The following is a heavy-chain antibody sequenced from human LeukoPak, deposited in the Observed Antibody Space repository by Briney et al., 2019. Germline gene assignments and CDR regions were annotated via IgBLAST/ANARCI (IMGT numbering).Heavy chain of an antibody. Sequence: AASVKVSCKASGYTFTGYYMHWVRQAPGQGLEWMGIINPSGGSTSYSQKFQGRVTMTRDTSTSTVYMELSSLRSEDTAVYYCARVWGIGTAQYYFDYWGQGTLVTVSS. D-gene: IGHD3-16*01. CDR2: INPSGGST. CDR1: GYTFTGYY. CDR3: ARVWGIGTAQYYFDY. V-gene: IGHV1-46*01. J-gene: IGHJ4*02.